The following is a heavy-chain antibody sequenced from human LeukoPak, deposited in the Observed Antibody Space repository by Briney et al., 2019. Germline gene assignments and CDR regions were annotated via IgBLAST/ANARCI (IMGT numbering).Heavy chain of an antibody. V-gene: IGHV3-23*01. CDR3: AKSHRVLRYFDWLPDY. CDR1: GFTVSSNY. D-gene: IGHD3-9*01. CDR2: ISGSGGST. Sequence: GGSLRLSCAASGFTVSSNYMSWVRQAPGKGLEWVSAISGSGGSTYYADSVKGRFTISRDNSKNTLYLQMNSLRAEDTAVYYCAKSHRVLRYFDWLPDYWGQGTLVTVSS. J-gene: IGHJ4*02.